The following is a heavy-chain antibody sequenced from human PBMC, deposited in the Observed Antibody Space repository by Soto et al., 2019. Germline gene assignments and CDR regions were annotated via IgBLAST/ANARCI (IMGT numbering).Heavy chain of an antibody. V-gene: IGHV1-69*13. CDR2: IVPIYRTA. CDR1: GGTFSSYR. D-gene: IGHD6-13*01. J-gene: IGHJ4*02. Sequence: SVKVSCKASGGTFSSYRFNWVRQARGQGLEWLGGIVPIYRTADYAQKFQGRVTITADESTRTVYMELSSLKSQDTALYYCARDSGAKLSSSWGQGTLVTSPQ. CDR3: ARDSGAKLSSS.